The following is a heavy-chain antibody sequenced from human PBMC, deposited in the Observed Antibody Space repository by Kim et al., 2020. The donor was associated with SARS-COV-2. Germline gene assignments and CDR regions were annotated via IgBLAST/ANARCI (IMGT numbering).Heavy chain of an antibody. V-gene: IGHV4-59*01. CDR3: ARAVAVADFDN. CDR2: T. Sequence: TNSTPSLTSRVTISVDTSNSQFSLKLSSVTAADTAVYYCARAVAVADFDNWGQGTLVTVSS. D-gene: IGHD6-19*01. J-gene: IGHJ4*02.